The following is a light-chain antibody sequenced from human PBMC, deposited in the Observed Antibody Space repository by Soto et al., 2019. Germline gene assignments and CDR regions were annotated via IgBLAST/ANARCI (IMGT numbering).Light chain of an antibody. V-gene: IGLV1-44*01. J-gene: IGLJ2*01. Sequence: QSVLTQPPSASGTPGQRVTISCSGSGSSIGTNTVNWYRQLPGTAPNLLIYGANQRPSGVPDRFSGSKSGTSASLAISGLQSEDEAEYYCAAWDGSLNNVLFGGGTKLTVL. CDR3: AAWDGSLNNVL. CDR1: GSSIGTNT. CDR2: GAN.